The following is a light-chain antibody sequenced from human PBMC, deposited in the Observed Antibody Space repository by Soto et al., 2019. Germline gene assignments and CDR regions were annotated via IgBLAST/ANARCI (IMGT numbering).Light chain of an antibody. CDR2: GTS. Sequence: EIAMTQSPVTLSVSPGEGATLSCRASQSINSNLAWFQQKPGQAPRLLIFGTSTRATGIPARFSGSGSGTEFTLTISSLQSEDFAVYCCLQYNNWPYTFGQGTKLEIK. V-gene: IGKV3-15*01. CDR3: LQYNNWPYT. J-gene: IGKJ2*01. CDR1: QSINSN.